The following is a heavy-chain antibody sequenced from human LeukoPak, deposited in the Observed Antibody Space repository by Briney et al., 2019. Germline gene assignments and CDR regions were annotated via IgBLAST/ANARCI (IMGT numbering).Heavy chain of an antibody. D-gene: IGHD3-22*01. Sequence: GGSLRLSCAASGFTFSSYSMNWVRQAPGKGLEWVSYISSSSSTIYYADSVKGRFTTSRDNAKNSLYLQMNSLRAEDTAVYYCARSLDDSSGYYYEGWFDPWGQGTLVTVSS. CDR1: GFTFSSYS. J-gene: IGHJ5*02. CDR2: ISSSSSTI. CDR3: ARSLDDSSGYYYEGWFDP. V-gene: IGHV3-48*04.